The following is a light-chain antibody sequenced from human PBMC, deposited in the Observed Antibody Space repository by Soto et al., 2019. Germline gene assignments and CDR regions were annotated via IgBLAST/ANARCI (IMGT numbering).Light chain of an antibody. CDR3: CSYADINSVV. V-gene: IGLV2-23*02. Sequence: QSVLTQPASVSGSPGQSINISCTGTSSDVGSYNVVSWYQQHPGKAPKLIIYEVSKRPSGVSNRFSGSKSGNTASLTISGLQAEDEADYHCCSYADINSVVFGGGTQLTVL. CDR2: EVS. CDR1: SSDVGSYNV. J-gene: IGLJ3*02.